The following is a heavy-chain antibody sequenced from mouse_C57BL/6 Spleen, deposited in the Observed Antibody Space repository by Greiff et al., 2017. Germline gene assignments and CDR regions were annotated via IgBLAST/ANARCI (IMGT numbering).Heavy chain of an antibody. J-gene: IGHJ2*01. D-gene: IGHD1-1*01. Sequence: QFQLQQFGAELLRPGTSVKVSCKASAYAFTNYLLEWVKQKPGQGLEWIGVFIPGSGGINYNEKFKGKATFTADKSSSTAYMHLSSLTSEDSAVYYCAREREVLYWYFGGQGTAPTVSS. CDR3: AREREVLYWYF. CDR2: FIPGSGGI. CDR1: AYAFTNYL. V-gene: IGHV1-54*01.